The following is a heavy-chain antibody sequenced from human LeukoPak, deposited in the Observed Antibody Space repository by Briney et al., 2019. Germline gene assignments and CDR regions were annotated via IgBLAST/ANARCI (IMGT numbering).Heavy chain of an antibody. J-gene: IGHJ5*01. CDR3: VKKGSSWSPRFDS. CDR2: ISGSGGST. V-gene: IGHV3-23*01. D-gene: IGHD6-13*01. CDR1: GFTFSRSD. Sequence: GGSLRLSCSASGFTFSRSDMIWVRQAPGKGLEWVSVISGSGGSTFYADSVRGRFTISRDNSDNRLYLQMNSLRVEDTAVYFCVKKGSSWSPRFDSWGQGTLVTVSS.